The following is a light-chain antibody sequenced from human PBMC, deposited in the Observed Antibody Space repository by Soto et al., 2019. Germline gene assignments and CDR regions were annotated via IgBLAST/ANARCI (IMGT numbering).Light chain of an antibody. J-gene: IGKJ1*01. CDR1: QGISNY. CDR3: QKYNSAPWT. CDR2: AAS. V-gene: IGKV1-27*01. Sequence: DIQMTQSPSSLSASVGDRVTITCRASQGISNYLAWYQQKPGKVPKLLIYAASTLQSGVPSRFSGSGSGTDFTLNIRSLQPEDVATYYWQKYNSAPWTFCQGTKVEIK.